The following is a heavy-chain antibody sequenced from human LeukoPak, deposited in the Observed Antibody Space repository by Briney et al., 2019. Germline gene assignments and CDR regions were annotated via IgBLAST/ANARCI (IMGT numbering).Heavy chain of an antibody. V-gene: IGHV3-7*01. Sequence: GGSLRLSCETSGFNPRHYWMSWVRQAPGKGLERVANVKADGRETYYVDSVKGRFTISRDNSKDSVLLQMNTLRAEDTALYYCARVGCSGTDCYPRVYGFDLWGQGTMVTVSS. CDR1: GFNPRHYW. D-gene: IGHD2-2*01. CDR3: ARVGCSGTDCYPRVYGFDL. CDR2: VKADGRET. J-gene: IGHJ3*01.